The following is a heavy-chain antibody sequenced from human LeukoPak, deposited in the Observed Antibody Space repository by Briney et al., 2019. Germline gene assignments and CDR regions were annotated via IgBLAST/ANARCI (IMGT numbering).Heavy chain of an antibody. D-gene: IGHD5-18*01. Sequence: PGGSLRLSCAASGFTFSSYGIHWVRQAPGKGLEWVAVIWYDGSNKYYADSVKGRFTISRDNSKNTLYLQMNSLRAEGTAVYYCARLGSYGFNYFDYWGQGTLVTVSS. J-gene: IGHJ4*02. CDR1: GFTFSSYG. V-gene: IGHV3-33*01. CDR2: IWYDGSNK. CDR3: ARLGSYGFNYFDY.